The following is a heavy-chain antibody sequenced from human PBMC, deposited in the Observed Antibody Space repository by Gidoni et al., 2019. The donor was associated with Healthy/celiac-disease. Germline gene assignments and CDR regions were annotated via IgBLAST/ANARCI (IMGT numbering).Heavy chain of an antibody. CDR2: ISGSGGST. CDR1: GFTFSSYA. D-gene: IGHD3-22*01. J-gene: IGHJ4*02. V-gene: IGHV3-23*01. CDR3: AKGGYYDSSGYIY. Sequence: EVQLLESGGGLVQPGGSLRLPCAASGFTFSSYAMSWVRQAPGKGLEWVSAISGSGGSTYYADSVKGRFTISRDNSKNTLYLQMNSLRAEDTAVYYCAKGGYYDSSGYIYWGQGTLVTVSS.